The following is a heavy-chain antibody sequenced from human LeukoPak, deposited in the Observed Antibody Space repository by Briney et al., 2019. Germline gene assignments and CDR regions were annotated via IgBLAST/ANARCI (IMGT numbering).Heavy chain of an antibody. J-gene: IGHJ6*02. V-gene: IGHV3-9*01. CDR3: ARDRKQDTSMDYFYHYAMAV. CDR2: INWMGNSV. Sequence: GRSLRLSCAASGFTFDEYAMYWVRQAPGKGLEWVSSINWMGNSVGYADSVRGRFTISRDNAKNSLHLQMNSLRVEDTALYYCARDRKQDTSMDYFYHYAMAVWGQGTTVTVSS. CDR1: GFTFDEYA. D-gene: IGHD5-18*01.